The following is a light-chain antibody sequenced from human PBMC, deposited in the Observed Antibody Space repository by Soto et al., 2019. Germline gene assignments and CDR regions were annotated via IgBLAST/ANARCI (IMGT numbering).Light chain of an antibody. Sequence: VMTQSPLSLSVTPGQPATLSFISSQFVSSTYLAWYQQRPGQAPRLLIYGASSRATGIPTRFSGSGSGTDFTLTISSLEPEDFAVYYCQQRSNWITFGQGTRLEIK. V-gene: IGKV3D-20*02. CDR1: QFVSSTY. CDR3: QQRSNWIT. CDR2: GAS. J-gene: IGKJ5*01.